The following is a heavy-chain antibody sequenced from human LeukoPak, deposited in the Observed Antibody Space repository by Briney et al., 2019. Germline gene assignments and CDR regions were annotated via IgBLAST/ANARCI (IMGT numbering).Heavy chain of an antibody. J-gene: IGHJ4*02. V-gene: IGHV4-38-2*01. CDR1: GYSMTSGYF. D-gene: IGHD6-6*01. Sequence: SETLSLTCAVSGYSMTSGYFWGWIRQPPGKGLEWIGNIYHSGSIYYNPSLKSRVAISVDTSKNQFFLKLSSVTAADTAVYYCARQGLGSSSGRDFDYWGPGTLVTVSS. CDR3: ARQGLGSSSGRDFDY. CDR2: IYHSGSI.